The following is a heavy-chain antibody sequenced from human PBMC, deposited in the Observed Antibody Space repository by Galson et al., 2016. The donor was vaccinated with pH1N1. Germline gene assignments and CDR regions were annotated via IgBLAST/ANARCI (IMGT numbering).Heavy chain of an antibody. D-gene: IGHD5-24*01. J-gene: IGHJ4*02. V-gene: IGHV3-33*01. CDR1: AFTLSDYG. CDR3: ARDRLKGGKEMATMNL. Sequence: SLRLSCAASAFTLSDYGMHWVRQAPGKGLEWVATIWYDGSQKYCSDSVKDRFSISKDTTRHTVYLQMNSLKDEDTSVYFCARDRLKGGKEMATMNLWGQGTLVTVSS. CDR2: IWYDGSQK.